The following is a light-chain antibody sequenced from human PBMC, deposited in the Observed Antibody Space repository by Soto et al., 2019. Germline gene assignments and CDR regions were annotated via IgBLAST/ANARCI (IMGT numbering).Light chain of an antibody. Sequence: QSVLTQPASLSGSPGQSITISCTGTSSDVGGYNYVSWYQQHPGKVPKLIIYDVTNRPSGVSNRFSGSKSGNTASLTISGLQAEDEADYYCTSYRLGITVIFGGGTKLTVL. J-gene: IGLJ2*01. CDR2: DVT. V-gene: IGLV2-14*03. CDR1: SSDVGGYNY. CDR3: TSYRLGITVI.